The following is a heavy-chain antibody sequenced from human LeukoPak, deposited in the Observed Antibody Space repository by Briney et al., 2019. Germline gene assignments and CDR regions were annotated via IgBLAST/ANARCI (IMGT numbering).Heavy chain of an antibody. J-gene: IGHJ3*02. V-gene: IGHV1-2*02. CDR3: ARVAAPSTPTGATGDAFDI. Sequence: ASVKVSCKAPGYTFTGYYMHWVRQAPGQGLEWMGWINPNSGGTNYAQKFQGRVTMTRDTSISTAYMELSRLRSDDTAVYYCARVAAPSTPTGATGDAFDIWGQGTMVTVSS. D-gene: IGHD1-26*01. CDR1: GYTFTGYY. CDR2: INPNSGGT.